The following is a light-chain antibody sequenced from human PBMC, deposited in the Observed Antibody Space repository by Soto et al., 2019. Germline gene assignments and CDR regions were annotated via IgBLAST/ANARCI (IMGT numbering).Light chain of an antibody. CDR1: RGVFLSSSIKDF. CDR3: QQYCSTPLT. V-gene: IGKV4-1*01. Sequence: DIVMTQSPDSLAVSLGERAPITGKSSRGVFLSSSIKDFLPWYQQKPGQPPKLLIYWASTREAGVPDRFSGSGSGTDFTLTISSLQAEDVAVYYCQQYCSTPLTFGGGTKVEIK. CDR2: WAS. J-gene: IGKJ4*01.